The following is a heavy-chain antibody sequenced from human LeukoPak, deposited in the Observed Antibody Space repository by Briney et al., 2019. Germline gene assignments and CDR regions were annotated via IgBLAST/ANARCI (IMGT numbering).Heavy chain of an antibody. V-gene: IGHV1-8*01. CDR2: MNPNSGNT. D-gene: IGHD4-17*01. CDR1: GYTFTNYD. CDR3: ARSHYGARSYYYYYMDV. Sequence: GASVKVSCKASGYTFTNYDINWVRQATGQGLEWMGWMNPNSGNTGYAQKFQGRVTMTRNTSISTAYMELSRRRSDDTAVYYCARSHYGARSYYYYYMDVWGKGTTVTISS. J-gene: IGHJ6*03.